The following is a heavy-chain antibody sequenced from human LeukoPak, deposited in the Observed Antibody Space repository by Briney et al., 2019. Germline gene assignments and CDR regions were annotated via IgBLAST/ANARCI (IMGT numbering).Heavy chain of an antibody. D-gene: IGHD3-22*01. CDR2: INQSGST. Sequence: SETLSLTCTVSGDSISRSTYYWSWIRQPPGKGLEWIGEINQSGSTNYNPSLKSRVTISVDTSKNQFSLKVNSVTAADTAVYYCATGPDYYNSSSYYPYYWGQGTLVTVSS. CDR1: GDSISRSTYY. V-gene: IGHV4-39*07. J-gene: IGHJ4*02. CDR3: ATGPDYYNSSSYYPYY.